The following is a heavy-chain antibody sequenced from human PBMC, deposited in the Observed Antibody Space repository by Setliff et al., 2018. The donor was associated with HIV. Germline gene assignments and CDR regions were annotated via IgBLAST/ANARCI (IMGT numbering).Heavy chain of an antibody. D-gene: IGHD1-26*01. J-gene: IGHJ4*02. CDR1: GFTFSSYA. V-gene: IGHV3-23*01. CDR3: TKAFVVGATLFDH. CDR2: ISGSGGST. Sequence: LRLSCAASGFTFSSYAMSWVRQAPGKGLEWVSAISGSGGSTYYADSVKGRFTISRDNSKNTLYLQMNSLRAENTAVYYCTKAFVVGATLFDHWGQGTLVTVSS.